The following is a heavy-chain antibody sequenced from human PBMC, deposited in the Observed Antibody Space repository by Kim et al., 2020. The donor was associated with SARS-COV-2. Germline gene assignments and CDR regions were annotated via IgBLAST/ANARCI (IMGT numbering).Heavy chain of an antibody. D-gene: IGHD2-2*01. Sequence: GGSLRLSCAASGFTLGNFGIHWVRQAPGKGLEWVAVVWFDGNKKLYADSVKGRFIISKDNPNNRVYLEMSSLRVDDTSDYYCAREGSTETSVPGYGLDVWGRGTTVTVSS. CDR1: GFTLGNFG. CDR3: AREGSTETSVPGYGLDV. J-gene: IGHJ6*02. V-gene: IGHV3-33*01. CDR2: VWFDGNKK.